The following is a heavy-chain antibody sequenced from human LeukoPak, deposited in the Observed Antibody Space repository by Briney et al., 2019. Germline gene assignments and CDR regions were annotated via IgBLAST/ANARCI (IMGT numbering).Heavy chain of an antibody. CDR3: ARGGTIFGVVIRPFDY. Sequence: ASVKVSCKASGGTFSSYAISWVRQAPGQGLEWMGGIIPIFGTANYAQKFQGRVTITADESTSTAYMELRSLRSDDTAVYYCARGGTIFGVVIRPFDYWGQGTLVTVSS. D-gene: IGHD3-3*01. CDR2: IIPIFGTA. CDR1: GGTFSSYA. V-gene: IGHV1-69*13. J-gene: IGHJ4*02.